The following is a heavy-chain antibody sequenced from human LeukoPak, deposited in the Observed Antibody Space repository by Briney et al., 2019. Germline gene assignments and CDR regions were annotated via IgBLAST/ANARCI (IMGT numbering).Heavy chain of an antibody. V-gene: IGHV3-66*01. J-gene: IGHJ4*02. D-gene: IGHD1-26*01. CDR2: IYSGGST. CDR3: ARDTVNSGSYLDY. CDR1: GFTVSSNY. Sequence: GGSLRLSCVASGFTVSSNYMSWVRQAPGKGLEWVSVIYSGGSTYYADSVKGRFTISRDNSKNTLYLQMNSLRAEDTAVYYCARDTVNSGSYLDYWGQGTLVTVSS.